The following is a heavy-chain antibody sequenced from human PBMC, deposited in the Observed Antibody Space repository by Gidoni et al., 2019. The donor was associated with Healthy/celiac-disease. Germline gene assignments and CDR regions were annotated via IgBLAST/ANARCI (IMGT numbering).Heavy chain of an antibody. CDR2: INSDGSST. Sequence: EVQLVESGGGLVQPGGSLRLSCAASGLTFSSYWMHWVRQAPGKGLVWVSRINSDGSSTSYADSVKGRFTISRDNAKNTLYLQMNSLRAEDTAVYYCARSCSGGSCYSGYYYYGMDVWGQGTTVTVSS. CDR3: ARSCSGGSCYSGYYYYGMDV. V-gene: IGHV3-74*01. D-gene: IGHD2-15*01. J-gene: IGHJ6*02. CDR1: GLTFSSYW.